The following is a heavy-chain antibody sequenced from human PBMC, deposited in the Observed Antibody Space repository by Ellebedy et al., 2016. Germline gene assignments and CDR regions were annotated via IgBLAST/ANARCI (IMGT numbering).Heavy chain of an antibody. CDR1: GGSLSGYY. Sequence: GSLRLSXAIYGGSLSGYYWNWVRQSPGRGLEWIGEMNQSGSSNYNPSLKSRVTISVDTSKNQFSLKLSSVTAADTAVYYCARDQTTVTGLNWFDPWGQGTLVTVSS. V-gene: IGHV4-34*01. J-gene: IGHJ5*02. D-gene: IGHD4-17*01. CDR2: MNQSGSS. CDR3: ARDQTTVTGLNWFDP.